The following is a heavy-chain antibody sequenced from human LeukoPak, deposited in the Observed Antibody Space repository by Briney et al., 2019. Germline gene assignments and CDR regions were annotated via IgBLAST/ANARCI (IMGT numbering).Heavy chain of an antibody. CDR2: ISGSGGST. CDR1: GFTFSSYS. Sequence: PGGSLRLSCAASGFTFSSYSMNWVRQAPGKGLEWVSAISGSGGSTYYADSVKGRFTISRDNSKNTLYLQMNSLRAEDTAVYYCAKARAQQAPRDYFDYWGQGTLVTVSS. D-gene: IGHD6-13*01. CDR3: AKARAQQAPRDYFDY. J-gene: IGHJ4*02. V-gene: IGHV3-23*01.